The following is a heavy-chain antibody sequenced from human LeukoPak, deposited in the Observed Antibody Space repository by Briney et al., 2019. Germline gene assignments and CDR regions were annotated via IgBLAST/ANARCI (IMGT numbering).Heavy chain of an antibody. CDR1: GGSISSGGYS. J-gene: IGHJ4*02. V-gene: IGHV4-30-2*01. CDR3: ARSSKEGYSSSWTLDY. CDR2: IYHSGST. D-gene: IGHD6-13*01. Sequence: SQTLSLTCAVSGGSISSGGYSRSWIRQPPGKGLEWIGYIYHSGSTYYNPSLKSRVTISVDRSKNQFSLKLSSVTAADTAVYYCARSSKEGYSSSWTLDYWGQGTLVTVSS.